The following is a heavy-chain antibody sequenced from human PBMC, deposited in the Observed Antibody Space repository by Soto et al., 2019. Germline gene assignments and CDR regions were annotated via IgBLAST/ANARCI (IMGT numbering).Heavy chain of an antibody. D-gene: IGHD3-22*01. CDR1: GYSFTRYW. CDR3: ARQGAVAGTEDYYESSGLDY. Sequence: GESLKISCKGSGYSFTRYWIGWVRQMPGKGLEWMGIIYPGDSDTRYSPSFQGQVTISADKSINTAYLQWRSLKASDTAMYYCARQGAVAGTEDYYESSGLDYWGQGTLVTVSS. CDR2: IYPGDSDT. V-gene: IGHV5-51*01. J-gene: IGHJ4*02.